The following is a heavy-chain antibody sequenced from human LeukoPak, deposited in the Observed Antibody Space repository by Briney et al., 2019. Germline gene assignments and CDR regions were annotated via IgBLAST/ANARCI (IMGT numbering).Heavy chain of an antibody. CDR1: GFTFNTHW. CDR2: IKQDGSEK. CDR3: ARDSLPYASSYTLDY. J-gene: IGHJ4*02. V-gene: IGHV3-7*01. D-gene: IGHD6-13*01. Sequence: PGGSLRLSCAASGFTFNTHWMSWVRQAPGKGLEWVANIKQDGSEKYYVDSVMGRFTISRDNAKNSLYLQMNSLRAEDTAVYYCARDSLPYASSYTLDYWGQGTLVTVSS.